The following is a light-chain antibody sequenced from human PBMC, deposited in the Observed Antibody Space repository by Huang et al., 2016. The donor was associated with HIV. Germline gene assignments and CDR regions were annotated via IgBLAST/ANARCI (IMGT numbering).Light chain of an antibody. CDR1: QSVATNY. J-gene: IGKJ5*01. V-gene: IGKV3-20*01. Sequence: EIVLTQSPGTLSLSPGERATLSCRASQSVATNYVAWYQQKPGQAPRLLIYGASNRATGSPDRFRGGVFGTDFTLTITRLEPEDFAVYYCQQYGGSTRITFGQGTRLEIK. CDR2: GAS. CDR3: QQYGGSTRIT.